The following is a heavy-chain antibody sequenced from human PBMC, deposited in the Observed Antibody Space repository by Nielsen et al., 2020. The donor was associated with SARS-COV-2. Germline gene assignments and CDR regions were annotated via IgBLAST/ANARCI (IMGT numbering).Heavy chain of an antibody. CDR2: INHSGST. J-gene: IGHJ4*02. Sequence: SETLSLTCAVYGGSFSGYYWSWIRQPPEMGLEWIGEINHSGSTNYNPSLKSRVTISVDTSKNQFSLKLSSVTAADTAVYYCARGVPGYWGQGTLVTVSS. D-gene: IGHD6-6*01. V-gene: IGHV4-34*01. CDR3: ARGVPGY. CDR1: GGSFSGYY.